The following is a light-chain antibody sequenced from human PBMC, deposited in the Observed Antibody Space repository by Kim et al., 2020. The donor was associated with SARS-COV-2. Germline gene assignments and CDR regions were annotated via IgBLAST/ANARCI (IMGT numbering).Light chain of an antibody. CDR3: QQRSNWPST. CDR2: EAT. J-gene: IGKJ5*01. CDR1: ESVSRL. V-gene: IGKV3-11*01. Sequence: LSRGERDTLSLGARESVSRLLARYQQKTGQAPRLPSYEATHRGNWIPARVRGSGAGTDFTLTISSLGPENFAVYYCQQRSNWPSTFGQGTRLEIK.